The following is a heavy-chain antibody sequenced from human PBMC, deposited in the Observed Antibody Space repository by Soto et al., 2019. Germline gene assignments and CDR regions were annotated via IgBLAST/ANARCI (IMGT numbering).Heavy chain of an antibody. V-gene: IGHV4-31*03. Sequence: PSETLSLTCTVSGGSISSGGYYWSWIRQHPGKGLEWIGYIYYSGSTYYNPSLKSRVTISVDTSKNQFSLKLSSVTAADTAVYYGARGDVSDLDAFDIWGQGKMVTVSS. CDR2: IYYSGST. CDR1: GGSISSGGYY. CDR3: ARGDVSDLDAFDI. J-gene: IGHJ3*02.